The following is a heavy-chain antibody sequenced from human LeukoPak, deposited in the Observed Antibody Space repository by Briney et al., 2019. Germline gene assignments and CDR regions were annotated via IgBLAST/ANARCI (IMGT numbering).Heavy chain of an antibody. CDR3: ARDRYGIRRDYIDY. Sequence: GGSLRLSCAASGFTFSDYGMHWVRQAPGKGLEWVALIWYDGTNKYYVDSVKGRFTISRDNSKNTLYLQMNSLRADDTAVYYCARDRYGIRRDYIDYWGQGILVTVSS. J-gene: IGHJ4*02. V-gene: IGHV3-33*01. CDR2: IWYDGTNK. CDR1: GFTFSDYG. D-gene: IGHD3-10*01.